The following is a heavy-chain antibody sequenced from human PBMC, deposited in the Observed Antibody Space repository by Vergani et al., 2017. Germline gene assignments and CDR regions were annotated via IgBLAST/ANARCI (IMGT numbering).Heavy chain of an antibody. D-gene: IGHD3-22*01. CDR1: GFTFSGSA. J-gene: IGHJ4*02. CDR3: SHPYYYDSSGYYPDLFDY. CDR2: IRSKANSYAT. V-gene: IGHV3-73*02. Sequence: EVQLVESGGGLVQPGGSLKLSCAASGFTFSGSAMHWVRQASGKGLEWVGRIRSKANSYATAYAASVKGRFTISRVDSKNTAYLQMNSLKTEDTAVYYCSHPYYYDSSGYYPDLFDYWGQGTLVTVSS.